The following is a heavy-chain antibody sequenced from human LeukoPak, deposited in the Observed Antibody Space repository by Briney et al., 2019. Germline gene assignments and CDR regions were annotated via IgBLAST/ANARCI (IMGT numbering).Heavy chain of an antibody. CDR2: IYSGGST. CDR1: GFTVSSNY. V-gene: IGHV3-66*01. D-gene: IGHD6-13*01. CDR3: ARVGTSSSWSLDWYFDL. J-gene: IGHJ2*01. Sequence: GGSLRLSCVASGFTVSSNYMSWVRQAPGKGLEWVSVIYSGGSTYYADSVKGRFTISRDNSKNTLYLQMNSLRAEDTAVYYCARVGTSSSWSLDWYFDLWGRGTLVTVSS.